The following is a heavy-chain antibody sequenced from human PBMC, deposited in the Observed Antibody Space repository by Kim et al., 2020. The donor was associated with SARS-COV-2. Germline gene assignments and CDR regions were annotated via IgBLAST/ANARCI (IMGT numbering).Heavy chain of an antibody. CDR2: IYPGDSDT. J-gene: IGHJ6*02. V-gene: IGHV5-51*01. CDR1: GYSFTSYW. D-gene: IGHD3-9*01. Sequence: GESLKISCKGSGYSFTSYWIGWVRQMPGKGLEWMGIIYPGDSDTRYSPSFQGQVTISADKSISTAYLQWSSLKASDTAMYYCARLMSYYDILYGMDVWGQGTTVTVSS. CDR3: ARLMSYYDILYGMDV.